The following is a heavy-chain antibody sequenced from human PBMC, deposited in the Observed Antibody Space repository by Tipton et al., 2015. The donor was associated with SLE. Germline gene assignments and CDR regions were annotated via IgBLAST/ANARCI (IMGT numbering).Heavy chain of an antibody. Sequence: SLRLSCAASGFTVSSNYMSWVRQAPGKGLEWVSVIYSGGSTYYADSVKGRFTISRDNSKNSLYLQMNSLRTEDTALYYCAKDSAYSSGWYEGFDYWGQVTLVTVSS. CDR1: GFTVSSNY. CDR3: AKDSAYSSGWYEGFDY. V-gene: IGHV3-53*05. D-gene: IGHD6-19*01. J-gene: IGHJ4*02. CDR2: IYSGGST.